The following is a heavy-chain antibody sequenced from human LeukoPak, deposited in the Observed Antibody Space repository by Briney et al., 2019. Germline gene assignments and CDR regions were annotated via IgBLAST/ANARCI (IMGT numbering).Heavy chain of an antibody. V-gene: IGHV4-59*08. D-gene: IGHD3-3*01. CDR2: IYYSGST. J-gene: IGHJ4*02. CDR1: GGSISSYY. CDR3: ARVGLSKPTSWSPYFDY. Sequence: PSETLSLTCTVSGGSISSYYWSWIRQPPGKGLEWIGYIYYSGSTNYNPSLKSRVTISVDTSKNQFSLKLSSVTAADTAVYYCARVGLSKPTSWSPYFDYWGQGTLVTVSS.